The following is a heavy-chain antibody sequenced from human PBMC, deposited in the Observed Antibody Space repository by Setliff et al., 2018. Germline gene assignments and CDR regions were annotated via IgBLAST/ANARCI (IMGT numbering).Heavy chain of an antibody. CDR2: VYYSGTS. D-gene: IGHD3-22*01. CDR1: GASINSTYYY. CDR3: ARGSYYDTSGYSPDYFDY. J-gene: IGHJ4*02. Sequence: PSETLSLTCTVSGASINSTYYYWGWVRQPPGKGLEWIGSVYYSGTSYNHPSLKSRVTISVDTSKKQVSLKLSSVTAADTAVYYCARGSYYDTSGYSPDYFDYWGQGTLVTVS. V-gene: IGHV4-39*01.